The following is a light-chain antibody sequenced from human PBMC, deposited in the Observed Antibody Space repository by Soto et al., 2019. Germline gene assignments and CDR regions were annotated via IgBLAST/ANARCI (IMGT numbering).Light chain of an antibody. V-gene: IGLV2-14*01. Sequence: QSVLTQPASVSGSPGQSITISCTGTSSDVGLFNYVSWYQQHPGKAPKLMLSEVSNRPAGVSNRFSGSKSGNTASLTISGLQSEDEADYYCSSYTSDSPLFVFGTGTKLTVL. J-gene: IGLJ1*01. CDR2: EVS. CDR3: SSYTSDSPLFV. CDR1: SSDVGLFNY.